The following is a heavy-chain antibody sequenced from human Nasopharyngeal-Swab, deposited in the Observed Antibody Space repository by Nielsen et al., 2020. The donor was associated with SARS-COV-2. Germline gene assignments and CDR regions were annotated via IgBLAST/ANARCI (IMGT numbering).Heavy chain of an antibody. CDR1: GYTFTSYY. J-gene: IGHJ6*02. V-gene: IGHV1-46*01. CDR2: INPTVGST. Sequence: ASVKVSCKASGYTFTSYYMHWVRQAPGQGLEWMGIINPTVGSTTYAQKFQGRATMTRDTSTSTVYMELSSLRSEDAAVYYCARNIVVVPAAILYYYYAMDVWGQGTTVTVSS. CDR3: ARNIVVVPAAILYYYYAMDV. D-gene: IGHD2-2*01.